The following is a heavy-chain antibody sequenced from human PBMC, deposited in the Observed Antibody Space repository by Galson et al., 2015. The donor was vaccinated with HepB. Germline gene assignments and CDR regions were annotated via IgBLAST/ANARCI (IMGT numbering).Heavy chain of an antibody. CDR2: IYPGDSDT. J-gene: IGHJ5*02. Sequence: QSGAEVKEPGESLKISCKGSGYSFTSYWIGWVRQMPGKGLEWMGIIYPGDSDTRYSPSFQGQVTISADMSISTAYLQWSILKASDTAMYYCARHPIGGSTSASMYTWFDPSGQGTLVTVSS. D-gene: IGHD2-2*01. CDR1: GYSFTSYW. CDR3: ARHPIGGSTSASMYTWFDP. V-gene: IGHV5-51*01.